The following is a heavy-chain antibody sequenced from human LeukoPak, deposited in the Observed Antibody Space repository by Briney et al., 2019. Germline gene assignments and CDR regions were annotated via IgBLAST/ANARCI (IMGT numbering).Heavy chain of an antibody. CDR2: IYPGDSDT. Sequence: GESLKISCKGSGYSFTSYWIGWVRQMPGKGLEWMGIIYPGDSDTRYSPSFQGQVTISADRSISTAYLQWSSLKASDTAMYYCARRPMTTLPFFDYWGQGTLVTVSS. V-gene: IGHV5-51*01. CDR3: ARRPMTTLPFFDY. J-gene: IGHJ4*02. CDR1: GYSFTSYW. D-gene: IGHD4-11*01.